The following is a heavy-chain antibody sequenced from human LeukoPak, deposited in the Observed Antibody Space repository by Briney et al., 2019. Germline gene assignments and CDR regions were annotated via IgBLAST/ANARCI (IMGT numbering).Heavy chain of an antibody. Sequence: GDSLRLSCAASGFTFSSYSMNWVRQAPGKGLEWVSSISSSSSYIYYAVSVKGRFTISRDNAKNSLYLQMNSLRAEDTAVYYCARAGVYYYGSGSYMDVWSQGTTVTVSS. CDR2: ISSSSSYI. J-gene: IGHJ6*02. V-gene: IGHV3-21*01. CDR1: GFTFSSYS. D-gene: IGHD3-10*01. CDR3: ARAGVYYYGSGSYMDV.